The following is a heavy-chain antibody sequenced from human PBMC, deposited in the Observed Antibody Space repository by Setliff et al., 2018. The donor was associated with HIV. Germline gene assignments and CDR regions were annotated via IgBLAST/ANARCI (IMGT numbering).Heavy chain of an antibody. CDR3: ATLDPSGGNFLAY. V-gene: IGHV4-39*02. Sequence: SSETLSLTCTVSRGSLSGGSSGSRNYYLGWIRQPPGKGLEWIASVHNSGSTYYNSSLKSRITISLDTSEMHFSLHLTSVTAADTAVYYCATLDPSGGNFLAYWGQGTLVTVSS. J-gene: IGHJ4*02. D-gene: IGHD2-21*02. CDR2: VHNSGST. CDR1: GGSSGSRNYY.